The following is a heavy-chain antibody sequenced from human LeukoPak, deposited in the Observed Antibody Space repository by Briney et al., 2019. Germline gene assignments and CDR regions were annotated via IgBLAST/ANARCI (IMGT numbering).Heavy chain of an antibody. J-gene: IGHJ4*02. CDR1: GFTVSGYG. CDR2: ISYDGSHI. V-gene: IGHV3-30*03. Sequence: PGGSLRLSCAASGFTVSGYGMHWVRQAPGKGLEWMAVISYDGSHIYYADSVKGRFTISGDSSKNTLYLQMNSLRTDDTAVYYCARDRSNSWTFDYWGQGTLVTVSS. CDR3: ARDRSNSWTFDY. D-gene: IGHD6-13*01.